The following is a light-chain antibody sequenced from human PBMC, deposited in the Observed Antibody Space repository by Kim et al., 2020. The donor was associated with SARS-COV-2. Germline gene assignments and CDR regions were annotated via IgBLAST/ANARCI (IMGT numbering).Light chain of an antibody. Sequence: GDRVTITCRASQSISSWLAWYQQKPGKAPNLLIYDASSLESGVPSRFSGGGSGTEFTLTISSLQPDDSATYYCQQYNSFTFGPGTKVDIK. CDR3: QQYNSFT. J-gene: IGKJ3*01. V-gene: IGKV1-5*01. CDR2: DAS. CDR1: QSISSW.